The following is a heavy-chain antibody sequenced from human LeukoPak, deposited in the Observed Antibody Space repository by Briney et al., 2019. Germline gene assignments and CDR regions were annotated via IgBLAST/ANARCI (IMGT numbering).Heavy chain of an antibody. J-gene: IGHJ4*02. Sequence: GGSLRLSCAASGFTFSSYEMNWVRQAPGKGLEWVSYISSGSRTIFYADSVKGRFTISRDNAKNSLYLLMNSLRADDTAVYYCARESITGDRDFDYWGQGTLITVSP. CDR1: GFTFSSYE. V-gene: IGHV3-48*03. CDR3: ARESITGDRDFDY. CDR2: ISSGSRTI. D-gene: IGHD7-27*01.